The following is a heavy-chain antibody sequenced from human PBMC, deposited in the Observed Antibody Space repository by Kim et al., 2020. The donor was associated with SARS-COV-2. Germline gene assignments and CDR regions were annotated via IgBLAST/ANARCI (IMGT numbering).Heavy chain of an antibody. D-gene: IGHD5-18*01. V-gene: IGHV1-46*01. CDR3: ARDKEIQLWHYGMDV. J-gene: IGHJ6*02. Sequence: QKFQGRVTMTRDTSTSTVYMELSSLRSEDTAVYYCARDKEIQLWHYGMDVWGQGTTVTVSS.